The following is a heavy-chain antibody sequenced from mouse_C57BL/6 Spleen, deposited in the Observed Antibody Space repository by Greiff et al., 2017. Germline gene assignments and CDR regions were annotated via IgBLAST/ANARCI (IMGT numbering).Heavy chain of an antibody. CDR2: IDPSDSET. CDR1: GYTFTSYW. CDR3: ARKGYGSSLGDY. Sequence: QVQLQQPGAELVRPGSSVKLSCKASGYTFTSYWMHWVKQRPIQGLEWIGNIDPSDSETHYNQKFKDKATLTVDKSSSTAYMQLSSRTSEDSAVYYCARKGYGSSLGDYWGQGTSVTVSS. V-gene: IGHV1-52*01. J-gene: IGHJ4*01. D-gene: IGHD1-1*01.